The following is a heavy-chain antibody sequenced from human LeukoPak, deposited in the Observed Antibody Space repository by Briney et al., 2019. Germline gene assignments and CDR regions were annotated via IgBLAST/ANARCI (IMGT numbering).Heavy chain of an antibody. CDR1: GFTFSSNY. CDR3: ARSQLGMVAYFDY. V-gene: IGHV3-66*02. Sequence: GGSLRLSCAASGFTFSSNYMSWVRQAPGKGLEGVSVIYSGGSTYYADSVKGRFTISRDNSKNTLYLQMNSLRAEDTAVYYCARSQLGMVAYFDYWGQGTLVTVSS. J-gene: IGHJ4*02. D-gene: IGHD2-15*01. CDR2: IYSGGST.